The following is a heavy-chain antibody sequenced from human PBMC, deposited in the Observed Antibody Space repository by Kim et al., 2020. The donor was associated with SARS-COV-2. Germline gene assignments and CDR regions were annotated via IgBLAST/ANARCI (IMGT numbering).Heavy chain of an antibody. CDR1: GGSISSSSYY. J-gene: IGHJ4*02. D-gene: IGHD3-16*02. Sequence: SETLSLTCTVSGGSISSSSYYWGWIRQPPGKGLEWIGSIYYSGSTYYNPSLKSRVTISVDTSKNQFSLKLSSVTAADTAVYYCARVHYVWGSYRLYYFDYWGQGTLVTVSS. CDR2: IYYSGST. CDR3: ARVHYVWGSYRLYYFDY. V-gene: IGHV4-39*07.